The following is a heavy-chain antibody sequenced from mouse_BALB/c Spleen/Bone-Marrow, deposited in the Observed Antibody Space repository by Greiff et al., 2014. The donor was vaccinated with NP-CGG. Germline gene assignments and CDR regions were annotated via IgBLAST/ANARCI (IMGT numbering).Heavy chain of an antibody. Sequence: QVQLQQSGAELMKPGASVKISCKATGYTFSTYWIEWVKQRPGRGLEWIGEILPGSGSTNYNEKFKGKATFTADTSSNTVYMQLSSLTSEDSAVYYCARWYYGSSSFAYWGQGTLVTVSA. D-gene: IGHD1-1*01. CDR1: GYTFSTYW. J-gene: IGHJ3*01. CDR2: ILPGSGST. V-gene: IGHV1-9*01. CDR3: ARWYYGSSSFAY.